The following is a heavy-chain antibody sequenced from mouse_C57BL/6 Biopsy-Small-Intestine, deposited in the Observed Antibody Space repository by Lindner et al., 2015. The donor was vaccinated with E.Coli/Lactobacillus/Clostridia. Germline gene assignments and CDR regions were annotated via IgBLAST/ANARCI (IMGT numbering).Heavy chain of an antibody. CDR1: GYSFTSYY. CDR3: ARIHSGMFHYYGMDV. D-gene: IGHD1-1*01. Sequence: SVKVSCKASGYSFTSYYIHWVRQAPGQGLEWLGIINPSHGTTTYAENLQGRVTMTRDTSTSTVYMELSSLRSEDTAVYYCARIHSGMFHYYGMDVWGQGTTVSVST. V-gene: IGHV1-53*01. CDR2: INPSHGTT. J-gene: IGHJ4*01.